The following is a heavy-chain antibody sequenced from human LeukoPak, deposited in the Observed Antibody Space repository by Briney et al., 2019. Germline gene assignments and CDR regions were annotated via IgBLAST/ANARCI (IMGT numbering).Heavy chain of an antibody. CDR2: INSDGSST. Sequence: LSGGSLRLSCAASGFTFSSYWMHWVRQAPGKGLVWVSRINSDGSSTSYADSVKGRFTISRDNAKNTLYLQMNSLRAEDTAVYYCARAARGFSFDYWGQGTLVTVSS. V-gene: IGHV3-74*01. CDR3: ARAARGFSFDY. CDR1: GFTFSSYW. J-gene: IGHJ4*02. D-gene: IGHD3-10*01.